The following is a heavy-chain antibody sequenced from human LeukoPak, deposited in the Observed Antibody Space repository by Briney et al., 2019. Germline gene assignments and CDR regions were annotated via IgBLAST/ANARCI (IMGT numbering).Heavy chain of an antibody. D-gene: IGHD3-22*01. CDR1: GFTFSTYW. V-gene: IGHV3-74*01. CDR2: INTDGSRI. J-gene: IGHJ4*02. Sequence: GGSLRLSCAASGFTFSTYWMHWVRQAPGKGLVWVSRINTDGSRIAYADSVKGRFTISRDNAKDTLYLQMNSLRAEDSAVYYCASEPHYYESSGYDFWGQGTLVTVSS. CDR3: ASEPHYYESSGYDF.